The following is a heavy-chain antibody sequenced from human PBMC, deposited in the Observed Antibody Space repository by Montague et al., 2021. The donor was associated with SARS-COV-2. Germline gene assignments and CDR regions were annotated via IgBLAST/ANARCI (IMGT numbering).Heavy chain of an antibody. J-gene: IGHJ4*03. CDR3: ARGAGYRSICYIAFDF. Sequence: SETLSLTCTVSSGSISGYYWSWIRQPPGKGLEWIGDIYYSGSTNYNPSLKSRVTISVDTSKNQFSLKLSSVTAADTAVYYCARGAGYRSICYIAFDFWGQGTMVTVSS. CDR1: SGSISGYY. CDR2: IYYSGST. D-gene: IGHD6-13*01. V-gene: IGHV4-59*01.